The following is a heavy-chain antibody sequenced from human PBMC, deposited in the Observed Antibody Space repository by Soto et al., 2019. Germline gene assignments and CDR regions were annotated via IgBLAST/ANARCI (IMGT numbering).Heavy chain of an antibody. V-gene: IGHV2-5*02. Sequence: QITLKESGPTLVKPTQTLTLTCTFSGFSLSTSGVGVGWIRQPPGKALEWLALIYWDDDKRYSPSLKSRLTITKDTSKNQVVLTMTNMDPVDTATYYCAHRRDSGYDSRPYFDYWGQGTLVTVSS. J-gene: IGHJ4*02. CDR1: GFSLSTSGVG. CDR2: IYWDDDK. CDR3: AHRRDSGYDSRPYFDY. D-gene: IGHD5-12*01.